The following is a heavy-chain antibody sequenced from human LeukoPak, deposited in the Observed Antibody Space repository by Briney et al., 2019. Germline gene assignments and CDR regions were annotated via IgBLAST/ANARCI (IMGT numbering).Heavy chain of an antibody. CDR1: GFTFSSYA. CDR2: ISGSGGST. J-gene: IGHJ6*03. CDR3: ARYYASGSNPMDV. V-gene: IGHV3-23*01. Sequence: GGSLRLSCAASGFTFSSYAMSWVRLAPGKGLEWVSAISGSGGSTYYADSVKGRFTISRDNAKNSLYLQMNSLRAEDTAVYYCARYYASGSNPMDVWGKGTTVTISS. D-gene: IGHD3-10*01.